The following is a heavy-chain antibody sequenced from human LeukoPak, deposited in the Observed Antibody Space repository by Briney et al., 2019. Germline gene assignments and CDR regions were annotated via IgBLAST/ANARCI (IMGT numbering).Heavy chain of an antibody. J-gene: IGHJ4*02. CDR3: AKDKDRYCSSTSCPSPDY. CDR2: IRYDGSNK. CDR1: GFTFSSYG. D-gene: IGHD2-2*01. Sequence: QPGGSLRLSCAASGFTFSSYGMHWVRQAPGKGLEWVAFIRYDGSNKYYADSVKGRFTISRDNSKNTLYLQMNSLRAEDTAVYYCAKDKDRYCSSTSCPSPDYWGQGTLVTVSS. V-gene: IGHV3-30*02.